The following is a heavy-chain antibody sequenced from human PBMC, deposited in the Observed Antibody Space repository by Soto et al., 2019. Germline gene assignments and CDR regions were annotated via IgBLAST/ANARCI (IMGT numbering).Heavy chain of an antibody. CDR2: INQDGSEK. CDR3: SRSLDS. Sequence: PVGSLRLSCAASGFTFSTYWVDWVRQTPGKGLEWVANINQDGSEKNYVDSVKGRFTISRDNAKNSLYLQMSSLTAEDSALYYCSRSLDSWGQGTLVTVSS. V-gene: IGHV3-7*01. J-gene: IGHJ4*02. CDR1: GFTFSTYW.